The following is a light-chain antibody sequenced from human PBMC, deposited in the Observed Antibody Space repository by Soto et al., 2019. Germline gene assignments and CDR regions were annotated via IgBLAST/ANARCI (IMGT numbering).Light chain of an antibody. CDR2: DVS. J-gene: IGLJ2*01. V-gene: IGLV2-14*03. Sequence: QSALTQPASVSGSPGQSITISCTGTSSDVGGYNYVSWYQQHPGKAPKLMIYDVSYRPSGVSSRFSASKSGNTASLTISGLQAEDEADYYCTSYTSRDTRVVFGGGTKVTVL. CDR3: TSYTSRDTRVV. CDR1: SSDVGGYNY.